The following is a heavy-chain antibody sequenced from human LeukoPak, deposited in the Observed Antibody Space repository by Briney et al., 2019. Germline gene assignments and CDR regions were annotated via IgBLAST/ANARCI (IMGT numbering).Heavy chain of an antibody. CDR3: ARPSYDFWSGYHNYYYYYYMDV. Sequence: SVKVSSKASGGTFSSYAISWVRQAPGQGLEWMGGIIPIFGTANYAQKFQGRVTITADESTSTAYMELSSLRSEDTAVYYCARPSYDFWSGYHNYYYYYYMDVWGKGTTVTVSS. D-gene: IGHD3-3*01. V-gene: IGHV1-69*13. J-gene: IGHJ6*03. CDR1: GGTFSSYA. CDR2: IIPIFGTA.